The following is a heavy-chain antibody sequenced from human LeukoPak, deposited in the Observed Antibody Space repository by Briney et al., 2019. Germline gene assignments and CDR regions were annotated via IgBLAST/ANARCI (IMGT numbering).Heavy chain of an antibody. CDR2: INPNSGDT. J-gene: IGHJ4*02. CDR1: GYTFTGYY. D-gene: IGHD4-17*01. V-gene: IGHV1-2*02. CDR3: ARRVALEYGDYSPFDY. Sequence: ASVRVSCKASGYTFTGYYMHWVRQAPGQGLEWMGWINPNSGDTNYAQKFQGRVTMATDTSISTAYMEVSRLRSDDTAVYYCARRVALEYGDYSPFDYWGQGTLVTVSS.